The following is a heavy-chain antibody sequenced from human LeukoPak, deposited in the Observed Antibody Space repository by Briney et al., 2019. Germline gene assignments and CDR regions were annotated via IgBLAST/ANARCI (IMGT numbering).Heavy chain of an antibody. Sequence: SETLSLTCTVSGGSISRGLYYWSWIRQPPGKGLEWIGEINHSGSTNYNPSLKSRVTISVDTSKNQFSLKLNSVTAADTAVYYCARSFDYWGQGTLVTVSS. CDR1: GGSISRGLYY. V-gene: IGHV4-34*01. J-gene: IGHJ4*02. CDR2: INHSGST. CDR3: ARSFDY.